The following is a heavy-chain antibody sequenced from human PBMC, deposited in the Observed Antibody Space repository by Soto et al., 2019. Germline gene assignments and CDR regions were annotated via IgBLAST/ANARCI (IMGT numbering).Heavy chain of an antibody. CDR1: GGSISGVRCY. CDR3: ARHLRITIFGQFDY. J-gene: IGHJ4*02. V-gene: IGHV4-39*01. CDR2: IYYSGST. Sequence: TVSGGSISGVRCYCVWIGERPGKGLEWIGSIYYSGSTYYNPSLKSRVTISVDTSKNQFSLKLSSVTAADTPVYYCARHLRITIFGQFDYWGQGTLVT. D-gene: IGHD3-3*01.